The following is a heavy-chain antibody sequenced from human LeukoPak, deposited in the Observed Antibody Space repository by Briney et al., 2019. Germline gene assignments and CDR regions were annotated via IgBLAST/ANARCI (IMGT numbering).Heavy chain of an antibody. CDR1: GFTFSSYA. CDR2: ISYDGSNK. J-gene: IGHJ4*02. CDR3: ARDQTPFY. Sequence: GGSLRLSCAASGFTFSSYAMHWVRQAPGKGLEWVAVISYDGSNKYYADSVKGRFTISRDNAKSSMWLQMNSLRDEDTAVYYCARDQTPFYWGQGSLVTVSS. D-gene: IGHD2-15*01. V-gene: IGHV3-30*04.